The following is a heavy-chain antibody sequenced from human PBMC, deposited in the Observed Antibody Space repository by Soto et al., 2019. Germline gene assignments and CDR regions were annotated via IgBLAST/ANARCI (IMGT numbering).Heavy chain of an antibody. CDR1: GGAIRSYA. CDR3: ALQMGYSSGWSTFDS. V-gene: IGHV4-4*07. D-gene: IGHD6-19*01. CDR2: IYTSGST. Sequence: SAPLSLTCSGSGGAIRSYALSWIRQPAGKGLEWIGRIYTSGSTNYNPSLKSRVTMSVDRSKNQFSLRLRSVTAADTAVYYCALQMGYSSGWSTFDSWGQGTLVTVSS. J-gene: IGHJ4*02.